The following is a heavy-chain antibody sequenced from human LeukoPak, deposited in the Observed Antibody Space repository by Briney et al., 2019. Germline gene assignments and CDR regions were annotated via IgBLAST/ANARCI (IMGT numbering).Heavy chain of an antibody. CDR1: GFTFSSYA. J-gene: IGHJ4*02. V-gene: IGHV3-30-3*01. CDR2: ISYDGSNK. Sequence: GGSLRLSCAASGFTFSSYAMHWVRQAPGKGLEWVAVISYDGSNKYYADSVKGRFTISRDNSKNTLYLQMNSLRAEDTAVYYCARGQGYCSSTSCYTFPDYWGQGTLVTVSS. D-gene: IGHD2-2*02. CDR3: ARGQGYCSSTSCYTFPDY.